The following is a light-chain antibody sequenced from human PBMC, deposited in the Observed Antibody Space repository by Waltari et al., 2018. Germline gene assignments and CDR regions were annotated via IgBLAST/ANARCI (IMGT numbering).Light chain of an antibody. Sequence: SYELTQPPSVSVSPGQTARIPCSGDALPKQFVYWYQQKPGQAPILLIYKDTERPPGIPDRVSGSTSGTTVTLTINGVQAEDEADYYCHSADSNNTPYVFGAGTKVTVL. J-gene: IGLJ1*01. V-gene: IGLV3-25*03. CDR3: HSADSNNTPYV. CDR1: ALPKQF. CDR2: KDT.